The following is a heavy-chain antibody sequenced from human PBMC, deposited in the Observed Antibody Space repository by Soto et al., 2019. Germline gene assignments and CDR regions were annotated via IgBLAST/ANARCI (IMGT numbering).Heavy chain of an antibody. V-gene: IGHV1-18*01. CDR3: ARASSATYYFDGRGSLFDY. CDR1: GYMFGCYG. Sequence: SVKVSFKASGYMFGCYGVSWIRQAPGQGLEWMGWISGHNGNTNSAQKFQGRVTMTTDTSTGTVYMDLRSLRSDDTAVYYCARASSATYYFDGRGSLFDYWGQGTLVTVPS. CDR2: ISGHNGNT. D-gene: IGHD3-9*01. J-gene: IGHJ4*02.